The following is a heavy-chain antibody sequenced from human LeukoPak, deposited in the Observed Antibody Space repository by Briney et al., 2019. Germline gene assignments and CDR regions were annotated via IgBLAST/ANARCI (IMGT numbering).Heavy chain of an antibody. CDR2: IYYSGST. CDR1: GGSISSYY. Sequence: SETLSLTCTVSGGSISSYYWSWIRQPPGKGLEWIGYIYYSGSTNYNPSLKSRVTISVDTSKNQFSLKLSSVTAADTAVYYCARNGPYSSSWYGGSQPGGYYYYMDVWGKGTTVTISS. J-gene: IGHJ6*03. D-gene: IGHD6-13*01. V-gene: IGHV4-59*12. CDR3: ARNGPYSSSWYGGSQPGGYYYYMDV.